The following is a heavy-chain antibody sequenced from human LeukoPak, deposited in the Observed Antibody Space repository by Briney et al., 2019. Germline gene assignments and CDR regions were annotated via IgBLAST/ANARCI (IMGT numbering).Heavy chain of an antibody. CDR3: ARDLTDGTTRWAFDI. D-gene: IGHD1/OR15-1a*01. V-gene: IGHV1-69*05. CDR2: IIPIFGTA. CDR1: GGTFSSYA. Sequence: GSSVKVSCKASGGTFSSYAISWVRQAPGQGLEWMGRIIPIFGTANYAQKFQGRVTITTDESTSTAYIELSSLRSEDTAVYYCARDLTDGTTRWAFDIWGQGTMVTVSS. J-gene: IGHJ3*02.